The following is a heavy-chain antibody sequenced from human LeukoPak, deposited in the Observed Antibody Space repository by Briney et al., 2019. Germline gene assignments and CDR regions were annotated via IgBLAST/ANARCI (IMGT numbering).Heavy chain of an antibody. CDR1: GYTLTELS. CDR2: FDPEDGET. Sequence: GASVTVSCKVSGYTLTELSMHWVRQAPGKGLEWMGGFDPEDGETIYAQKFQGRVTMTEDTSTDTAYMELSSLRSEDTAVYYCARGGGYYSSDDWFDPWGQGTLVTVSS. D-gene: IGHD3-22*01. J-gene: IGHJ5*02. CDR3: ARGGGYYSSDDWFDP. V-gene: IGHV1-24*01.